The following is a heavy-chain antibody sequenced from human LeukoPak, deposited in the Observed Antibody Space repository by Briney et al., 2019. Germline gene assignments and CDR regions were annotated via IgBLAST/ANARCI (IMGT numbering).Heavy chain of an antibody. J-gene: IGHJ5*02. V-gene: IGHV4-59*08. Sequence: SETLSLTCAVSGGSISGYFWSWIRQPPGKGLEWIAYMYSSGSSNFNPSLKSRVTMSVDTSKNQFSLKPSSVTVADTAVYYCARLGFSHPGAYWFDPWGQGTLVTVSS. CDR3: ARLGFSHPGAYWFDP. CDR1: GGSISGYF. CDR2: MYSSGSS. D-gene: IGHD3-10*01.